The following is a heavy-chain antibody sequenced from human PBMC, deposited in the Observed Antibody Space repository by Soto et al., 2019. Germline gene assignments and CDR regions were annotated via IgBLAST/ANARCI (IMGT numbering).Heavy chain of an antibody. CDR3: AGGGTYTSAFFY. CDR2: VYSGGST. CDR1: GFTVSSKY. D-gene: IGHD3-16*01. Sequence: EVQLVESGGGLVQPGGSLRLSCAASGFTVSSKYMSWVRQAPGKGLEWVSVVYSGGSTNNADSVKGRFTISRDHSKNTLFLQMESLRAEDTAVYYCAGGGTYTSAFFYWGQGTLVTVSS. V-gene: IGHV3-66*01. J-gene: IGHJ4*02.